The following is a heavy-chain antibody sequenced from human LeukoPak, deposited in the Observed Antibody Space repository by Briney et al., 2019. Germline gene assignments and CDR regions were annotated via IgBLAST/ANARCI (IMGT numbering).Heavy chain of an antibody. CDR1: GFTFSSYA. Sequence: GGSLRLSCAASGFTFSSYAMSWVRQAPGKGLEWVSGISGSGGSTYYADSVKGRFTISRDNSKNTLYLQMNSLRAEDTAVYYCARSPLYYYDSSGYYDAFDIWGQGTMVTVSS. V-gene: IGHV3-23*01. J-gene: IGHJ3*02. CDR3: ARSPLYYYDSSGYYDAFDI. D-gene: IGHD3-22*01. CDR2: ISGSGGST.